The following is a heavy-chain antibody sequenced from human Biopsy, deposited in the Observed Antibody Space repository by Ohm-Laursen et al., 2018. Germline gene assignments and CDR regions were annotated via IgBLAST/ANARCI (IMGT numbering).Heavy chain of an antibody. CDR2: IIAVSGLV. Sequence: SVKVSCKASGGTFSIYAISWVRQAPGEGLEWMGGIIAVSGLVNYAPKFQGRVSITADKSTTTAYMELSNLKSEDTAVYYCATPFQYYDSWGGYPPFDHWGQGTLVTVSS. V-gene: IGHV1-69*10. D-gene: IGHD3-3*01. CDR3: ATPFQYYDSWGGYPPFDH. CDR1: GGTFSIYA. J-gene: IGHJ4*02.